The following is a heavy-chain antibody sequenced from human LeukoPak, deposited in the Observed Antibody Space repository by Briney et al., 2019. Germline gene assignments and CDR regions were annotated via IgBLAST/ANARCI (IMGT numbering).Heavy chain of an antibody. CDR2: IYHSGST. J-gene: IGHJ4*02. Sequence: PSETLSLTCAVSGYSISSGYYWGWIRQPPGKGLEWIGSIYHSGSTYYNPSLKSRVTISVDTSKNQFSLKLSSATAADTAVYYCARDSRAGYSSGWYLIDYWGQGTLVTVSS. CDR1: GYSISSGYY. D-gene: IGHD6-19*01. CDR3: ARDSRAGYSSGWYLIDY. V-gene: IGHV4-38-2*02.